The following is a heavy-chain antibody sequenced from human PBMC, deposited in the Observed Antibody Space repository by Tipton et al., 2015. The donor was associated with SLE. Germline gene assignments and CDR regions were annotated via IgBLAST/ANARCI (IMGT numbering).Heavy chain of an antibody. CDR3: VKALWELRGAFDV. CDR2: ITAGGGST. CDR1: GFTFNTYA. J-gene: IGHJ3*01. Sequence: SLRLSCVASGFTFNTYAMSWVRQAPGKGLEWVSGITAGGGSTYSADPVKGRFTISRGNSKNTLYLQLNSLRADDTAVYYCVKALWELRGAFDVWGQGTMVTVSS. V-gene: IGHV3-23*01. D-gene: IGHD1-26*01.